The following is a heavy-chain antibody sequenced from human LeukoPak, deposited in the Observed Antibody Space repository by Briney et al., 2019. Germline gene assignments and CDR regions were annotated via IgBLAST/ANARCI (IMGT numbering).Heavy chain of an antibody. Sequence: GGSLRLSCAASGFTFSDYYMSGIRQAPGKGLEWVSYISSSGSTIYYADSVKGRFTISRDNAKNSLYLQMNSLRAEDTAVYYCARRARYYSSSWYVPAYYFDYWGQGTLVTVSS. J-gene: IGHJ4*02. D-gene: IGHD6-13*01. CDR3: ARRARYYSSSWYVPAYYFDY. CDR2: ISSSGSTI. CDR1: GFTFSDYY. V-gene: IGHV3-11*01.